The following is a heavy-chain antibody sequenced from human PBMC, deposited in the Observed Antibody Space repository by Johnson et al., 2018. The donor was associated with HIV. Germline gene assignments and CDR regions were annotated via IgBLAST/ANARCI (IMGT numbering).Heavy chain of an antibody. D-gene: IGHD1-26*01. Sequence: EVQLVESGGGVVQPGRSLRLSCAASGFTFSSYWMSWVRQAPGKGLEWVANIKQDGSEKYYVDSVKGRFTISRDNSKNTLYLQMGSLRAEDMAVYYCARGGGVVGNAFDIWGQGTMVTVSS. V-gene: IGHV3-7*01. CDR3: ARGGGVVGNAFDI. CDR1: GFTFSSYW. CDR2: IKQDGSEK. J-gene: IGHJ3*02.